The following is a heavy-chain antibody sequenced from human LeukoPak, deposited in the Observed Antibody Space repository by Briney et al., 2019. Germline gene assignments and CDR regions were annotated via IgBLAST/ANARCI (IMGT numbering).Heavy chain of an antibody. CDR3: AKDSLPINIAVAAKYYFDY. CDR2: IRVSGST. CDR1: GFTFSSYA. V-gene: IGHV3-23*01. D-gene: IGHD6-13*01. Sequence: GGSLRLSCTTSGFTFSSYALSWVRQAPGKGLEWVSGIRVSGSTYYPDSVTGRFTISRDNSKNTLYLQMNSLRAEDTAVYYCAKDSLPINIAVAAKYYFDYWGQGTLVTVSS. J-gene: IGHJ4*02.